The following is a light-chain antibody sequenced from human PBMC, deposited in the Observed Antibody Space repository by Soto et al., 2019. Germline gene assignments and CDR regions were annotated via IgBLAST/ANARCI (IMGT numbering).Light chain of an antibody. CDR3: QQYNKWPSIT. J-gene: IGKJ5*01. Sequence: EVVMTPSPSTLSVSPGERATLSCRASQSVSNKLAWYQQKPGQVPRLLIYGASTRATGIPARFSGSGSGTDFTLTISSLQYEDFAVYYCQQYNKWPSITFGQGTRLEIK. CDR1: QSVSNK. CDR2: GAS. V-gene: IGKV3-15*01.